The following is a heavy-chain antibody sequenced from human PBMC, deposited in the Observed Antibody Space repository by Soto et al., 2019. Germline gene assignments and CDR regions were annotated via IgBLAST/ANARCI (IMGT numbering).Heavy chain of an antibody. D-gene: IGHD1-7*01. CDR3: AREEWGITGTMPYYYYGMDV. CDR1: GYTFTGYY. V-gene: IGHV1-2*04. J-gene: IGHJ6*02. CDR2: INPNSGGT. Sequence: ASVKVSCKASGYTFTGYYMHWVRQAPGQGLEWMGWINPNSGGTNYAQKFQGWVTMTRDRSISTAYMELGRLRSDDTAVYYCAREEWGITGTMPYYYYGMDVWGQGTTVTVSS.